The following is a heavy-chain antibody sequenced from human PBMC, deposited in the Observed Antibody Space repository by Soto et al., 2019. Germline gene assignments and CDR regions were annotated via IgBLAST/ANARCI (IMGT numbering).Heavy chain of an antibody. CDR2: IYYSGST. CDR3: ARHESTLAYNWFDP. Sequence: LSLTCTVSGGSISSYYWSWIRQPPGKGLEWIGYIYYSGSTNYNPSLKSRVTISVDTSKNQFYLKLSSVTAADTAVYYCARHESTLAYNWFDPWGQXTLVTVSS. V-gene: IGHV4-59*08. CDR1: GGSISSYY. J-gene: IGHJ5*02.